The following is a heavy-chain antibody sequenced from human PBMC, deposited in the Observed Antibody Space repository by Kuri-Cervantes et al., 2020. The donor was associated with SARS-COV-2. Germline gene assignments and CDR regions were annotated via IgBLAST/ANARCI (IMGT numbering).Heavy chain of an antibody. CDR3: AKIMTTVTTNDY. CDR2: ISYDGSNK. Sequence: GGSLRLSCAASGITFSSYAMSWVRQAPGKGLEWVAVISYDGSNKYYADSVKGRFTISRDNSKNTLYLQMTSLRAEDTAVYYCAKIMTTVTTNDYWGQGTLVTVSS. CDR1: GITFSSYA. V-gene: IGHV3-30*18. D-gene: IGHD4-11*01. J-gene: IGHJ4*02.